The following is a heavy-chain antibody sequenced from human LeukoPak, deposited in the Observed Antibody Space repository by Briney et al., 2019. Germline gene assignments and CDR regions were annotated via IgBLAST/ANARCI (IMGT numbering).Heavy chain of an antibody. D-gene: IGHD3-22*01. V-gene: IGHV1-2*02. J-gene: IGHJ4*02. CDR2: INPNSGGT. Sequence: ASVKVSCKASGYTFTGYYMHWVRQAPGQGLEWMGWINPNSGGTNYAQKFQGRVTMTRDTSISTAYMELSRLRSDDTAVYYCARDPTDRYYYDSSGYGDYWGQGTLVTVSS. CDR3: ARDPTDRYYYDSSGYGDY. CDR1: GYTFTGYY.